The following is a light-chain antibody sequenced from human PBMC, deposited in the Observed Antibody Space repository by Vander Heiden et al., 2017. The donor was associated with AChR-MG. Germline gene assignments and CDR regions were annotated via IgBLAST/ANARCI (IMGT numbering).Light chain of an antibody. CDR1: TLRRYH. V-gene: IGLV3-19*01. CDR3: YSPDNSGNHPVV. Sequence: SSELTQDPAVSVALGQTVRITCQGDTLRRYHASWYQQKPGQAPLLVIDCKNTRPSGIPDRFSCSTSGTTASSTITGAHADDEADDYCYSPDNSGNHPVVFGGGTKLTVL. J-gene: IGLJ2*01. CDR2: CKN.